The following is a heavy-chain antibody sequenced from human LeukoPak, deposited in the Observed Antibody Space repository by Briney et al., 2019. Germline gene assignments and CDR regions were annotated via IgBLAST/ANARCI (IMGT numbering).Heavy chain of an antibody. Sequence: SETLSLTCTVSGGSISSNSYYWGWIRQPPGKGLEWIGSIYYSGSTYYNPSLKSRVTISVDTSKNQFSLKLSSVTAADTAVYYCARESMDCSGGSCYCLDYWGQGTLVTVSS. D-gene: IGHD2-15*01. V-gene: IGHV4-39*07. CDR3: ARESMDCSGGSCYCLDY. J-gene: IGHJ4*02. CDR2: IYYSGST. CDR1: GGSISSNSYY.